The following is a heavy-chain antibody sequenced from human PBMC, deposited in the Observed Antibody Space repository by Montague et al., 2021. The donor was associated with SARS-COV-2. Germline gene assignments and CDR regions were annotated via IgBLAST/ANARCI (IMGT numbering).Heavy chain of an antibody. V-gene: IGHV4-39*01. CDR1: GASISSSDYY. CDR3: ARFPRGVRSSAFDI. CDR2: IYSSGIT. D-gene: IGHD2-8*01. J-gene: IGHJ3*02. Sequence: SETLSLTCSVSGASISSSDYYWGWLRQPPGKGLEWIGSIYSSGITHYDPSLKRRATLSVDTSKNQFSLRLRSVTAAATAVYYCARFPRGVRSSAFDIWGQGTMVTVSS.